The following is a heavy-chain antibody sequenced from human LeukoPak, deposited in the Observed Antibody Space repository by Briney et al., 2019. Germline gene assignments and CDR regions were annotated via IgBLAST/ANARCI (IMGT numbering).Heavy chain of an antibody. CDR2: IYSSGST. CDR3: ARNDYGDANWFDP. V-gene: IGHV4-4*07. CDR1: GGSIRNYY. J-gene: IGHJ5*02. D-gene: IGHD4-17*01. Sequence: PSETLSLTCTVSGGSIRNYYWSWIRQPAGKGLEWIGRIYSSGSTNYSPSLNSRVPMSVDTSKSQFSLKLRSVTAADMAVYYCARNDYGDANWFDPWGQGTLVTVSS.